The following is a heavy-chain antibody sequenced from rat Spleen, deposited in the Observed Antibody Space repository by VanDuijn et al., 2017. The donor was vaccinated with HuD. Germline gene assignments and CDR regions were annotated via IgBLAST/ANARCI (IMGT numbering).Heavy chain of an antibody. CDR3: AREAYSSSHWFAY. J-gene: IGHJ3*01. CDR2: ISYEGSST. D-gene: IGHD1-2*01. CDR1: GFTFSDYY. Sequence: EVQLVESGGGLVQPGRSLKLSCAASGFTFSDYYMAWVRQAPKKGLEWVASISYEGSSTYYGDSVKGRFTISRDNVQSTLYLQMNSLRSEDTATYYCAREAYSSSHWFAYWGQGTLVTVSS. V-gene: IGHV5-22*01.